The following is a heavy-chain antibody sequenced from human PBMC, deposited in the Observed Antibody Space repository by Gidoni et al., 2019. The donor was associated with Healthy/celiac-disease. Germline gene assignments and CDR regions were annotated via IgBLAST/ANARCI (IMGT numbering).Heavy chain of an antibody. D-gene: IGHD6-13*01. V-gene: IGHV4-59*08. CDR1: GGSISSYY. CDR2: IYYSGST. CDR3: ARPRDSSSWYWYFDL. J-gene: IGHJ2*01. Sequence: QVQLQESGPGLVKPSETLSLTCTVSGGSISSYYWSWIRQPPGKGLEWIGYIYYSGSTNYNPSIKSRVTISVDTSKNQFSLKLSSVTAADTAVYYCARPRDSSSWYWYFDLWGRGTLVTVSS.